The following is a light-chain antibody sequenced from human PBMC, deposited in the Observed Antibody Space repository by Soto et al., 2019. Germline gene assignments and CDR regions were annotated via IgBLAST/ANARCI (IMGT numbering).Light chain of an antibody. CDR2: DAS. J-gene: IGKJ5*01. CDR3: QQYGTAPIT. CDR1: QSVASGH. V-gene: IGKV3-20*01. Sequence: EILMTHSPGTLSLSPGERATLSCSASQSVASGHLAWYQQTPGEARRLLVSDASSRATGIQDRFSGRASGTDFTLTISRLEPEDAAIYYCQQYGTAPITFGQGTRLEIK.